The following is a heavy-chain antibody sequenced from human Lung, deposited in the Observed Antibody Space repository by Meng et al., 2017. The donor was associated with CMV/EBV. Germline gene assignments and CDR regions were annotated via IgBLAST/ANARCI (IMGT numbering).Heavy chain of an antibody. Sequence: ASXXVSXKASGYTFSDNYIHWVRQAPGQGLEWVGWINPNTAVTKYAQRFQGRVTMTRDTSIPTAYMEVSSLRSDDTAVYFCLRVPCFISHFSATNWFDPXGQGXLVTVSS. CDR3: LRVPCFISHFSATNWFDP. D-gene: IGHD3-10*01. V-gene: IGHV1-2*02. J-gene: IGHJ5*02. CDR1: GYTFSDNY. CDR2: INPNTAVT.